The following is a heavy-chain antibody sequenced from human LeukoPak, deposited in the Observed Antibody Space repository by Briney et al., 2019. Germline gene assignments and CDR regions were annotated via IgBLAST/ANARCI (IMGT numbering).Heavy chain of an antibody. Sequence: GGSLRLSCAASGFTFSSHAMSWVRQAPGKGLEWVSAISGSGGSTYYADFVKGRFTISRDNSKNTLCLQMNSLRAEDTAVYYCAKARGSGSYYNDALDIWGQGTMVTVSS. CDR3: AKARGSGSYYNDALDI. D-gene: IGHD3-10*01. CDR1: GFTFSSHA. CDR2: ISGSGGST. J-gene: IGHJ3*02. V-gene: IGHV3-23*01.